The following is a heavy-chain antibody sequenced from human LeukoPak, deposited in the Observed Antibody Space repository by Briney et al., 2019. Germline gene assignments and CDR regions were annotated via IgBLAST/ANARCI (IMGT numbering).Heavy chain of an antibody. D-gene: IGHD5-24*01. Sequence: ASVKVSCRASGYTFTSYLMHWMRQAPGQGLEYMGVINPNGSSTKYVHKFQGRVTMTSDTSTSTLYMELSSLRYGDTAMYYCARELLGRGGYSFDHWGQGTLVTVSS. CDR3: ARELLGRGGYSFDH. CDR2: INPNGSST. CDR1: GYTFTSYL. J-gene: IGHJ4*02. V-gene: IGHV1-46*01.